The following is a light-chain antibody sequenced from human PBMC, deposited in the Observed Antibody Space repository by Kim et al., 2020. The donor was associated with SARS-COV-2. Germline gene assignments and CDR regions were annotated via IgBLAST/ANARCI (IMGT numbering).Light chain of an antibody. CDR1: TLTTYS. Sequence: SSELTQDPAVSVALGQTVKITCQGHTLTTYSASWYQQRPGQAPLLVIYDENNRPSGIPDRFSGSRSGDTATLTITGAQADDEADYYCNSRDRTYRHGAFG. CDR2: DEN. V-gene: IGLV3-19*01. J-gene: IGLJ2*01. CDR3: NSRDRTYRHGA.